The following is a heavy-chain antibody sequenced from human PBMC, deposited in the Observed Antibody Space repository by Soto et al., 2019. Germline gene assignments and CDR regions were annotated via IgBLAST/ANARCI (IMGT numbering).Heavy chain of an antibody. CDR1: GYSFTTYW. D-gene: IGHD1-1*01. CDR2: MDPADSST. J-gene: IGHJ6*02. Sequence: LTISCQGSGYSFTTYWISWVRQMPGKGLEWMGKMDPADSSTNYSQTFQGHITISVDRSINTAHLQFSSLKAADTAVYYCARLGKWYYSYYGLDVWGQGTMVTVSS. CDR3: ARLGKWYYSYYGLDV. V-gene: IGHV5-10-1*01.